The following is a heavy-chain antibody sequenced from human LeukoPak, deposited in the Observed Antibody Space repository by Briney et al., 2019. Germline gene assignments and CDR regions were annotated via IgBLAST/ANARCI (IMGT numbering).Heavy chain of an antibody. V-gene: IGHV4-59*01. Sequence: SETLSLTCTVSGVSISSYYWSWIRQLPGKGLELIGYIYYSGSTNYNPSLKSRVTISVDTSKNQLSLKLSSVTAADTAVYYCARFSVAAAGTGWFDPWGQGTLVTVS. CDR1: GVSISSYY. CDR2: IYYSGST. D-gene: IGHD6-13*01. J-gene: IGHJ5*02. CDR3: ARFSVAAAGTGWFDP.